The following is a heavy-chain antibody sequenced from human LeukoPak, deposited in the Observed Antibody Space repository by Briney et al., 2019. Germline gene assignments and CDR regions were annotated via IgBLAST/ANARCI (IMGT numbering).Heavy chain of an antibody. D-gene: IGHD5-12*01. CDR2: INSDGSST. CDR1: GFPFDDYG. Sequence: GSLRLSCAASGFPFDDYGMNWVRQAPGKGLVWVSRINSDGSSTSYADSVKGRFTISRDNAKNTLYLQMNSLRAEDTAVYYCARVAGYSGYDSAAYYYYYYMDVWGKGTTVTISS. J-gene: IGHJ6*03. V-gene: IGHV3-74*01. CDR3: ARVAGYSGYDSAAYYYYYYMDV.